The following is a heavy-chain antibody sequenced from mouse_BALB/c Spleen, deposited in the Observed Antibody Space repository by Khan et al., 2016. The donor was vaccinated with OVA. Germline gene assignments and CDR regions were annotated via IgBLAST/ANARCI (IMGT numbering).Heavy chain of an antibody. D-gene: IGHD2-1*01. CDR3: APYGNFFAY. V-gene: IGHV3-1*02. CDR2: IHYSGST. J-gene: IGHJ3*01. CDR1: GYSITSDYS. Sequence: EVQLQESGPDLVKPSQSLSLTCTVTGYSITSDYSWHWIRQFPGNKLEWMGYIHYSGSTNYNPSLKSRISITRDTSKNQFFLQLNSVTTEDTATXYCAPYGNFFAYWGHGTLVTFSA.